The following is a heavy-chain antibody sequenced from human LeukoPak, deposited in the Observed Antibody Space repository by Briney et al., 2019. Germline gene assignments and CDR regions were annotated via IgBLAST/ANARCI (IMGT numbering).Heavy chain of an antibody. V-gene: IGHV3-33*01. J-gene: IGHJ4*02. CDR3: ASHGGL. Sequence: PGGSLRLSCAASGFSFSSYGMHWVRQAPGKGLEWVAVIWYDGSNKNYADSVKGRFTISRDNSKNMLYLQMNSLGVEDTALYYCASHGGLWGQGTLVTVSS. CDR1: GFSFSSYG. CDR2: IWYDGSNK. D-gene: IGHD5-12*01.